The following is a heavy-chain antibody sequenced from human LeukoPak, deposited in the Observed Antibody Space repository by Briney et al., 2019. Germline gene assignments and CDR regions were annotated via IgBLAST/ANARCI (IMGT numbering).Heavy chain of an antibody. CDR3: AREWEQLPYFDY. V-gene: IGHV3-21*01. CDR2: ISSSSSYI. D-gene: IGHD1-26*01. Sequence: GESLRLSCAASGSTFSSYSMNWVRQAPGKGLEWVSSISSSSSYIYYADSVKGRFTISRDNAKNSLYLQMNSLRAEDTAVYYCAREWEQLPYFDYWGQGTLVTVSS. J-gene: IGHJ4*02. CDR1: GSTFSSYS.